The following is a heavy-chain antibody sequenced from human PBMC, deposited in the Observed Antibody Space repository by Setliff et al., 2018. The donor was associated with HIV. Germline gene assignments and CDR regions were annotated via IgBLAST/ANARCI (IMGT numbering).Heavy chain of an antibody. J-gene: IGHJ6*03. D-gene: IGHD2-21*02. CDR1: GFTFSAHC. CDR3: TRENIVVVTAIRRYYYYYMDV. V-gene: IGHV3-72*01. CDR2: TRNKANSYTT. Sequence: GGSLRLSCATSGFTFSAHCMDWVRQAPGKGLEWVGRTRNKANSYTTEYAASVKGRFTISRDDSKNSLYLQMNSLKTEDTAVYYCTRENIVVVTAIRRYYYYYMDVWGKGTTVTVSS.